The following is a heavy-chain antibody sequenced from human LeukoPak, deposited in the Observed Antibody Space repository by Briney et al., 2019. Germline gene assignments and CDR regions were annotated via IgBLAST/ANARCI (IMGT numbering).Heavy chain of an antibody. J-gene: IGHJ4*02. Sequence: GSSVTVSCKASGYTFTGYYIHWVRQAPGQGLEWMGWINPNSGDKHYAQKFQGRVTMTRDTSISTVYMELSRLRSDDTAVYYCARGSTVGATESLGFDYWGQGTPVTVSS. CDR2: INPNSGDK. CDR3: ARGSTVGATESLGFDY. D-gene: IGHD1-26*01. CDR1: GYTFTGYY. V-gene: IGHV1-2*02.